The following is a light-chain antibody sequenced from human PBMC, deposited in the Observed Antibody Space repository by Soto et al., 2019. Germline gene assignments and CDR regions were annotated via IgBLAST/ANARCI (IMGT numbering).Light chain of an antibody. CDR2: DAS. V-gene: IGKV1-5*01. Sequence: GDRVTITCRASQSISSWLAWYQQKQGKAPKLLIYDASSLESGVPSRFRGSGSGTEFTLTISRLQPDDFETYYCQQYNSYTWTFGQGTKVDIK. CDR1: QSISSW. J-gene: IGKJ1*01. CDR3: QQYNSYTWT.